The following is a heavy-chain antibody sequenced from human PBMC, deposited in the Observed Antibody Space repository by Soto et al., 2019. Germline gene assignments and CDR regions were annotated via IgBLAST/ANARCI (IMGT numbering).Heavy chain of an antibody. CDR1: GFIFSDYA. D-gene: IGHD6-6*01. CDR3: ARENSRISPRLFQH. Sequence: GGSLRLSCVASGFIFSDYAMHWARQAPGKGLEWVALISPAGTNQYYADSAKGRFTIPRDNSKNTLYLQMNSLRPEDTGLYYCARENSRISPRLFQHWGHGTLVTVSS. V-gene: IGHV3-30-3*01. CDR2: ISPAGTNQ. J-gene: IGHJ1*01.